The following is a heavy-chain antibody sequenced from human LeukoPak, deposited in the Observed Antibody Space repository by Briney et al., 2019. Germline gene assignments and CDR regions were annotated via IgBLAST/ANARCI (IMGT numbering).Heavy chain of an antibody. CDR2: ISYDGSNK. CDR1: GFTFSSYA. V-gene: IGHV3-30-3*01. CDR3: ARDGGHAAAGFDY. D-gene: IGHD6-13*01. J-gene: IGHJ4*02. Sequence: GGSLRLSCAASGFTFSSYAMHWVCQAPGKGLEWVAVISYDGSNKYYADSVKGRFTISRDNSKNTLYLQMNSLRAEDTAVYYCARDGGHAAAGFDYWGQGTLVTVSS.